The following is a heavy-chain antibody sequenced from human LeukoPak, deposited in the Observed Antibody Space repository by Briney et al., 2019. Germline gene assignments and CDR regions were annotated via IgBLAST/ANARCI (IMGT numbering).Heavy chain of an antibody. CDR3: ARGLIVGATPFDY. D-gene: IGHD1-26*01. Sequence: PSETLSLTCTVSGGSISSSSYYWGWIRQPPGKGLEWIGEINNSGSTNYNPSLKSRVTISVDTSKNQFSLKLSSVTAADTAVYYCARGLIVGATPFDYWGQGTLVTVSS. CDR1: GGSISSSSYY. J-gene: IGHJ4*02. CDR2: INNSGST. V-gene: IGHV4-39*07.